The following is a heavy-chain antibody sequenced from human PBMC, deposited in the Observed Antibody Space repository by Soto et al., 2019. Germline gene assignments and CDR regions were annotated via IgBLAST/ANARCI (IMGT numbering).Heavy chain of an antibody. CDR2: MSYDGTME. J-gene: IGHJ4*02. V-gene: IGHV3-30-3*01. CDR1: GFTFRTYA. D-gene: IGHD6-19*01. CDR3: ARDWAESSGWYFDY. Sequence: QVQLVESGGGVVQPGRSLRLSCAASGFTFRTYAMHWVRQAPGKGLEWVAVMSYDGTMENYADSVKGRFTISRDNSKKTLYLQMNSLRVEDTAVYYCARDWAESSGWYFDYWGQGTLVTVSS.